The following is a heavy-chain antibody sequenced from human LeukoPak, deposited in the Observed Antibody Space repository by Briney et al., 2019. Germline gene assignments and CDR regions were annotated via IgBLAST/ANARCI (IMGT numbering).Heavy chain of an antibody. CDR3: ASSSYSSSSFDY. Sequence: PGGSLRLSCAASGFTFSSYWMHWVRQAPGKGLVWVSRINSDESSTSYADSVKGRLTISRDNAKNTLYLEMNGLRAEDTAVYYCASSSYSSSSFDYWGQGTLVTVSS. CDR2: INSDESST. J-gene: IGHJ4*02. CDR1: GFTFSSYW. D-gene: IGHD6-13*01. V-gene: IGHV3-74*01.